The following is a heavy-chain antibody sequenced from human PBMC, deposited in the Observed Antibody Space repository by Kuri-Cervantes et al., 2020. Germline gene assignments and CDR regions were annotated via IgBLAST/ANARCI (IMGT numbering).Heavy chain of an antibody. Sequence: LSLTCAASRFTFSTYSMHWVRQTPGKGLDWVAVISYDGSNKYYADSVKGRFTISRDNSKNTLYLQMNSLRAEDTAVYYCARDNRDYDSIAFDIWGQGTMVTVSS. D-gene: IGHD3-22*01. CDR1: RFTFSTYS. J-gene: IGHJ3*02. V-gene: IGHV3-30*14. CDR3: ARDNRDYDSIAFDI. CDR2: ISYDGSNK.